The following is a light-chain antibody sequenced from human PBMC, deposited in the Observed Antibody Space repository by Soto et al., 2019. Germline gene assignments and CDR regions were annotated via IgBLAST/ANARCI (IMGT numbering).Light chain of an antibody. CDR1: QSVSSSY. J-gene: IGKJ5*01. V-gene: IGKV3-20*01. CDR2: GAS. Sequence: VLSQSPGTVSLNPRERATLSCRASQSVSSSYLAWYQQKPGQAPRLLIYGASSRATGIPDRFSGSGSGTDFTRTIIRLEPEDFIVYYCQQYGSSLITFGQGTRLE. CDR3: QQYGSSLIT.